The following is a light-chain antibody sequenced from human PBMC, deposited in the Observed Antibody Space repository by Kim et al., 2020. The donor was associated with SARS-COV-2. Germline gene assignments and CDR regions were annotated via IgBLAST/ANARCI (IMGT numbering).Light chain of an antibody. CDR1: QSVSIY. CDR2: DAS. J-gene: IGKJ4*01. V-gene: IGKV3-11*01. CDR3: QQSADWPVT. Sequence: EIVLTQSPATLSLSPGERATLSCRASQSVSIYLAWYQQKPGQAPRLLIHDASDRATGIPPRFRGSGSGTDFTLTISSLEPEDFALYYCQQSADWPVTFGGGTKVDIK.